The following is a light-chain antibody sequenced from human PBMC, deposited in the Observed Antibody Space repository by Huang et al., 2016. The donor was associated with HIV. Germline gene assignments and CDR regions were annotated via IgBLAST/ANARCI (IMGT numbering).Light chain of an antibody. CDR1: RNLTNSQ. J-gene: IGKJ2*01. CDR2: GAS. V-gene: IGKV3-20*01. CDR3: QEYDNFS. Sequence: EAVLTQSPDSLSLSAGERASLSCRASRNLTNSQLAWYQQKLGQPPRLLVFGASTRVAGIPERFTGSMSGADFTLSISGLEPDDFATYYCQEYDNFSVGPGTRLE.